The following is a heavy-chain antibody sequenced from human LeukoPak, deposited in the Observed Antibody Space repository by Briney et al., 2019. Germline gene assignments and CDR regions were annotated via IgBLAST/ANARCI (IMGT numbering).Heavy chain of an antibody. CDR1: GFTVSSNY. J-gene: IGHJ4*02. CDR3: ARRAYCGGDCYPFYFDF. D-gene: IGHD2-21*02. V-gene: IGHV5-51*01. CDR2: IYPGDSHT. Sequence: SGGSLRLSCAASGFTVSSNYMSWVRQAPGKGLEWMGIIYPGDSHTRYSPSFQDQVTISVDKSISTAYLQWSSLKASDTAIYYCARRAYCGGDCYPFYFDFWGQGTLVTVSS.